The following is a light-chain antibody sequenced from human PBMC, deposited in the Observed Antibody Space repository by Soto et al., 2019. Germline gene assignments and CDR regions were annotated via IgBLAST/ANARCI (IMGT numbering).Light chain of an antibody. CDR2: AAF. J-gene: IGKJ1*01. Sequence: DIQMTQSPSSLSVSVGDRVTITCQASQDIKRYLSWYQQKPGEAPKLLISAAFSLQSGVPSRFSGSGSGTDFTLIISSLQPEDFATYFCQQSYSIPWTFGQGTKVDTK. CDR3: QQSYSIPWT. CDR1: QDIKRY. V-gene: IGKV1-39*01.